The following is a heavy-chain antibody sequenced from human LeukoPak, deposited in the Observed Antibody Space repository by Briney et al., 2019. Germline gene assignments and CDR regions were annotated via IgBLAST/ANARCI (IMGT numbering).Heavy chain of an antibody. D-gene: IGHD3-10*01. CDR2: ISAYNGNT. CDR1: GYTFTSYG. Sequence: ASVKVSCKASGYTFTSYGISWVRQAPGQGLEWMGWISAYNGNTNYAQKLQGRVTMTTDTSTSTAYMELRSLRSDDTAVYYCARDSLSSNYKMGFDYWGQGTLVTVSS. J-gene: IGHJ4*02. CDR3: ARDSLSSNYKMGFDY. V-gene: IGHV1-18*01.